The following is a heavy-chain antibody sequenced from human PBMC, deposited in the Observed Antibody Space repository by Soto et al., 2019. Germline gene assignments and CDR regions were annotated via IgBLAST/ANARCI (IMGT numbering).Heavy chain of an antibody. CDR3: ARGIPDFWSGYYLGY. D-gene: IGHD3-3*01. V-gene: IGHV1-69*06. CDR2: IIPIFGTA. Sequence: SVKVSCKASGGTFSSYAISWVRQAPGQGLEWMGGIIPIFGTANYAQKFQGRATITADKSTSTAYMELSSLRSEDTAVYYCARGIPDFWSGYYLGYWGQGTLVTVSS. CDR1: GGTFSSYA. J-gene: IGHJ4*02.